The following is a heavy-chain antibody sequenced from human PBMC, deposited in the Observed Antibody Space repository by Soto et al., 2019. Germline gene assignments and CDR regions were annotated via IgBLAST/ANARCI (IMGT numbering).Heavy chain of an antibody. Sequence: ASVKVSCKASGYTFTSYGISWVRQAPGQGLEWVGWISSYNVNTNYAQKVQGRVTMTTDTSTSTAYMELRSLRSDDTAVYYCARSSEAEDYWGQGTLVTVSS. CDR2: ISSYNVNT. CDR3: ARSSEAEDY. D-gene: IGHD6-13*01. J-gene: IGHJ4*02. CDR1: GYTFTSYG. V-gene: IGHV1-18*01.